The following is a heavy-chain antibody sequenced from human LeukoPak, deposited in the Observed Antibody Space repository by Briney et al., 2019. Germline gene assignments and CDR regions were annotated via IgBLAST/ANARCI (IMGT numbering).Heavy chain of an antibody. CDR3: ARRRLLYCSSTSCYSRGWFDP. Sequence: PSETLSLTCAVYGGSFSGYYWSWIRQPPGKGLEWIGEINHCGSTNYNPSLKSRVTISVDTSKNQFSLKLSSVTAADTAVYYCARRRLLYCSSTSCYSRGWFDPWGQGTLVTVSS. V-gene: IGHV4-34*01. CDR2: INHCGST. CDR1: GGSFSGYY. D-gene: IGHD2-2*01. J-gene: IGHJ5*02.